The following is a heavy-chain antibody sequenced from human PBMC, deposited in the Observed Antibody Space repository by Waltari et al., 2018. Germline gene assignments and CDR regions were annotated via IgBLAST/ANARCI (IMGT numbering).Heavy chain of an antibody. CDR1: GYTLHELS. CDR3: ATHPSAGYSGSYYGDY. D-gene: IGHD1-26*01. CDR2: FDPEDGET. V-gene: IGHV1-24*01. Sequence: QVQLVQSGAEVKKPGASGKVSCKVSGYTLHELSMHWVRQAPGKGLEWMGGFDPEDGETIYAQKFQGRVPMTEDTSTDTAYMELSSLRSEDTAVYYCATHPSAGYSGSYYGDYWGQGTLVTVSS. J-gene: IGHJ4*02.